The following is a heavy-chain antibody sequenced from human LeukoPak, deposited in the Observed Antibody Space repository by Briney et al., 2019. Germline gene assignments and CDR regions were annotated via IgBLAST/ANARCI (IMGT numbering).Heavy chain of an antibody. CDR2: IRFDGSDK. CDR1: GFTFSNYG. D-gene: IGHD6-19*01. J-gene: IGHJ4*02. V-gene: IGHV3-30*02. Sequence: PGGSLRLSCAASGFTFSNYGMHWVRQAPGKGLGWVAFIRFDGSDKYYADSMKGRFTISRDNSKNTLYLQMNSLRAEDTAVYYCAKDSTAVAAPGGYWGQGILVTVSS. CDR3: AKDSTAVAAPGGY.